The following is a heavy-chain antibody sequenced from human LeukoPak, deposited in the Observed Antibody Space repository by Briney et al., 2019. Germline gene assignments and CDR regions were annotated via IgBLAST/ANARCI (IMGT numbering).Heavy chain of an antibody. V-gene: IGHV3-15*01. CDR3: TTEKTTVTWYFQY. J-gene: IGHJ1*01. D-gene: IGHD4-17*01. Sequence: GGSLRLSCAAYGFTFSNAWMSWVRQAPGKGLEWVGRIKSKTDRGTTDYAAPVKGRFTISRDDSKNTLYLQMNSLKTEDTAVYYCTTEKTTVTWYFQYWGQGTLVTVSS. CDR1: GFTFSNAW. CDR2: IKSKTDRGTT.